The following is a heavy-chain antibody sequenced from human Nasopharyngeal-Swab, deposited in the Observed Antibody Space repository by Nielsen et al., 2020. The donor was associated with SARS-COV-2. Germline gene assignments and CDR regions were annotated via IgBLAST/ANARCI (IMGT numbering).Heavy chain of an antibody. CDR1: GYTFTSYY. D-gene: IGHD3-3*01. CDR3: ARGDKIFGGVMDGMDG. V-gene: IGHV1-46*01. CDR2: INHNDGST. Sequence: ASVKVSCKASGYTFTSYYMHWVRQAPGQGLEGMGIINHNDGSTSDAQKFQGRVYMTRETSTSTVDMELSSLRSEEPAVYYCARGDKIFGGVMDGMDGWGQGTTVTVSS. J-gene: IGHJ6*02.